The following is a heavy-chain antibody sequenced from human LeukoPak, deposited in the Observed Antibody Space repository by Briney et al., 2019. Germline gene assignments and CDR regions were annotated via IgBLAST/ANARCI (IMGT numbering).Heavy chain of an antibody. Sequence: GGSLRLSCAASGFTFSSYGMHWVRQVAGKGLVWVSRIKPDGSDTDYADSVKGRFTISRDNAKNTLYLQMNSLRAEDTAVYYCTTLYGGSLDYWGQGTLVTVSS. D-gene: IGHD5-12*01. J-gene: IGHJ4*02. CDR2: IKPDGSDT. V-gene: IGHV3-74*01. CDR3: TTLYGGSLDY. CDR1: GFTFSSYG.